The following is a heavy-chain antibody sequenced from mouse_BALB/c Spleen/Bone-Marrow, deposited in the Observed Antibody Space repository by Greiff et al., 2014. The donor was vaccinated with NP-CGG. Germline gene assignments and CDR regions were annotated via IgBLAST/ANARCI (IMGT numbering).Heavy chain of an antibody. V-gene: IGHV1-69*01. D-gene: IGHD2-4*01. J-gene: IGHJ4*01. CDR1: GYTFTDNW. Sequence: QVQLQQSGAELGMPGASVKMSCKASGYTFTDNWIYWVKQRPGQGLEWIGVIDTSDSYTNFNQKFMGKASLTVDASSSTAYMQVSSLTSDDSAVYYCARGGHDFSLDYWGQGTSVTVST. CDR3: ARGGHDFSLDY. CDR2: IDTSDSYT.